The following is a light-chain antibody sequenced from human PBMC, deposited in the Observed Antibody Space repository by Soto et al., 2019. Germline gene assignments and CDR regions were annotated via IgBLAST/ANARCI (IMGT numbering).Light chain of an antibody. CDR3: QQRYTAPYT. J-gene: IGKJ3*01. Sequence: DIQMTQSPSSLSASVGDAVSLTCRASRSISNYLNWYQHKPGRAPKLLISGASSLQRGVPSRFSGSGSGTTFTLTITSLQPDDFAIYFCQQRYTAPYTFGPGTKVDIK. V-gene: IGKV1-39*01. CDR1: RSISNY. CDR2: GAS.